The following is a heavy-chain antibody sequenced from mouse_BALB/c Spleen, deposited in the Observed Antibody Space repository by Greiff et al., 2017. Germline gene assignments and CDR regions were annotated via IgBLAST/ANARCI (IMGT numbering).Heavy chain of an antibody. D-gene: IGHD2-14*01. V-gene: IGHV5-6-5*01. CDR2: ISSGGST. CDR3: ARGYYRYEGGYFDY. J-gene: IGHJ2*01. Sequence: EVKLVESGGGLVKPGGSLKLSCAASGFTFSSYAMSWVRQTPEKRLEWVASISSGGSTYYPDSVKGRFTISRDNARNILYLQMSSLRSEDTAMYYCARGYYRYEGGYFDYWGQGTTLTVSS. CDR1: GFTFSSYA.